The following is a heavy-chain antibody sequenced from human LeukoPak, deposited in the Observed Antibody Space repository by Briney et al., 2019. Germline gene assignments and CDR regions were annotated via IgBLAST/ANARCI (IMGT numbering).Heavy chain of an antibody. J-gene: IGHJ1*01. Sequence: SVKVSCKASGGTFSSYAISWVRQAPGQGLEWMGGIIPIFGTANYAQKFQGRVTITADESTSTAYIELSRLRSEDTAVYYCARDHCSSTSCYLYFQHWGQGTLVTVS. D-gene: IGHD2-2*01. V-gene: IGHV1-69*01. CDR1: GGTFSSYA. CDR2: IIPIFGTA. CDR3: ARDHCSSTSCYLYFQH.